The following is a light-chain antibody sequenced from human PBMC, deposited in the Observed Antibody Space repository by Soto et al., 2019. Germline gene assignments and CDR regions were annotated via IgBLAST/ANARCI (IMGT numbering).Light chain of an antibody. V-gene: IGKV1-39*01. J-gene: IGKJ3*01. Sequence: DIQMTQSPSSLSASVGDRVTITCRASQSISSYLNWYQQKPGKAPKLLIYAASSLQSGVPSRFSGSESGTDFTLTIRSLQPEDFATYYCQQSYSTPFTFGPGTKVDIK. CDR2: AAS. CDR1: QSISSY. CDR3: QQSYSTPFT.